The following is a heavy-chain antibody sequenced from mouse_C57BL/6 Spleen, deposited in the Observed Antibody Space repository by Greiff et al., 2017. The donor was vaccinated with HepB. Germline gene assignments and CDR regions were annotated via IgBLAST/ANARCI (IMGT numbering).Heavy chain of an antibody. CDR1: GYAFSSSW. V-gene: IGHV1-82*01. J-gene: IGHJ4*01. Sequence: QVQLQQSGPELVKPGASVKISCKASGYAFSSSWMNWVKQRPGKGLEWIGRIYPGDGDTNYNGKFKGKATLTADKSSSTAYMQLSSLTSEYSAVYFCARLLWGDAMDYWGQGTSVTVSS. CDR3: ARLLWGDAMDY. CDR2: IYPGDGDT. D-gene: IGHD2-1*01.